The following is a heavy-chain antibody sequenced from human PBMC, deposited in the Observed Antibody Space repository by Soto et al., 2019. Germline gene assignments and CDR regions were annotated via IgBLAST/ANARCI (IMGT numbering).Heavy chain of an antibody. D-gene: IGHD3-10*01. CDR2: IIPILGIA. CDR1: GGTFSSYT. Sequence: QVQLVQSGAEVKKPGSSVKVSCKASGGTFSSYTISWVRQAPGQGLEWLGRIIPILGIANYEQKFQGRVTITADKSTSTAYMELSSLRSEDTAVYYCARRFENGMDVWGQGTTVTVSS. CDR3: ARRFENGMDV. J-gene: IGHJ6*02. V-gene: IGHV1-69*02.